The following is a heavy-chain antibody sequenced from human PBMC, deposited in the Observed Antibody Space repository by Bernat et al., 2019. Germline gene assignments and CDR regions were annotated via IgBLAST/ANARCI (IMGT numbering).Heavy chain of an antibody. CDR3: TTTPDIVVVVAALDAFDI. J-gene: IGHJ3*02. CDR2: IKSKTDGGTT. CDR1: GFTFSNAW. Sequence: EVQLVESGGGLVKPGGSLRLSCAASGFTFSNAWMSCVRQAPGKGLEWVGRIKSKTDGGTTDYAAPVKGRFTISRDDSKNTLYLQMNSLKTEDTAVYYCTTTPDIVVVVAALDAFDIWGQGTMVTVSS. D-gene: IGHD2-15*01. V-gene: IGHV3-15*01.